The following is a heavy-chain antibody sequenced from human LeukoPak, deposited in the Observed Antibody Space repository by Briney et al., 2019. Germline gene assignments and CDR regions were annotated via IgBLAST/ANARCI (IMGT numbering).Heavy chain of an antibody. D-gene: IGHD3-3*01. Sequence: SETLSHTCTVSGGSISSYYWSWIRQPPGKGLEWIGYIYYSGSTNYNPSLKSRVTISVDTSKNQFSLKLSSVTAADTAVYYCARDSPLFGVVIWGQGTLVTVSS. J-gene: IGHJ4*02. CDR2: IYYSGST. CDR1: GGSISSYY. CDR3: ARDSPLFGVVI. V-gene: IGHV4-59*01.